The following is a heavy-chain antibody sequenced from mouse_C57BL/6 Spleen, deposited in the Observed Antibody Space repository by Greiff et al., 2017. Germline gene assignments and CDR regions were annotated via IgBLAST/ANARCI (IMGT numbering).Heavy chain of an antibody. CDR1: GYSITSGYY. V-gene: IGHV3-6*01. J-gene: IGHJ3*01. Sequence: DVQLQESGPGLVKPSQSLSLTCSVTGYSITSGYYWNWIRQFPGNKLEWMGYISYDGSNNYNPSLKNRISITRDTSKNQFFLKLNSVTTVDTATYYCARAPYYAWFAYWGQGTLVTVSA. CDR2: ISYDGSN. CDR3: ARAPYYAWFAY. D-gene: IGHD2-10*01.